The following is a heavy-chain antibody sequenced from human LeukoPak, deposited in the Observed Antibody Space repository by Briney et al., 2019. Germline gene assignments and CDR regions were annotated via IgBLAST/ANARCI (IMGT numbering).Heavy chain of an antibody. D-gene: IGHD5-12*01. CDR1: GFTFTSSA. Sequence: GASVKVSCKASGFTFTSSAVQWVRQARGQRLEWIGWIVVGSGNTNYAQKFQERVTITRDMSTSTAYMELRSLRSDDTAVYYCAREATISNFDYWGQGTLVTVSS. CDR3: AREATISNFDY. J-gene: IGHJ4*02. CDR2: IVVGSGNT. V-gene: IGHV1-58*01.